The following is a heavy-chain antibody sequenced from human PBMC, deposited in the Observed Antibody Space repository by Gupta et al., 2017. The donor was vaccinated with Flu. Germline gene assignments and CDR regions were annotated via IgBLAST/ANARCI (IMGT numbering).Heavy chain of an antibody. V-gene: IGHV3-33*01. CDR1: GFTFSSYG. D-gene: IGHD2/OR15-2a*01. Sequence: QVQLVESGGGVVQPGRSLRLSCAASGFTFSSYGMPWVRRVPGKGLEWVAVIWYDGSNKYYADSVKGRFTISRDNSKNTLYLQMNSLRAEDTAVYYCARVSEPRIVIDLYYFDYWGQGTLVTVSS. CDR3: ARVSEPRIVIDLYYFDY. J-gene: IGHJ4*02. CDR2: IWYDGSNK.